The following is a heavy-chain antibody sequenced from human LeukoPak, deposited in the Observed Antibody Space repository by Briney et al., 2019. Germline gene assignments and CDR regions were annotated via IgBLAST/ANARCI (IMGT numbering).Heavy chain of an antibody. CDR2: ISAYNGNT. Sequence: ASVKVSXKASGYTFTSYGISWVRQAPGQGLEWMGWISAYNGNTNYAQKLQGRVIMTTDTSTSTAYMELRSLRSDDTAVYYCARAGIVVVVAAQGDAVDIWGQGTMVTVSS. CDR1: GYTFTSYG. D-gene: IGHD2-15*01. J-gene: IGHJ3*02. V-gene: IGHV1-18*01. CDR3: ARAGIVVVVAAQGDAVDI.